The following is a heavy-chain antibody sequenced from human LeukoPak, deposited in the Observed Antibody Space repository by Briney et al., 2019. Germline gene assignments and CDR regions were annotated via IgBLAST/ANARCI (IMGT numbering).Heavy chain of an antibody. CDR3: ASRPMVRGVIAY. CDR2: IYYSGST. D-gene: IGHD3-10*01. J-gene: IGHJ4*02. V-gene: IGHV4-30-4*08. Sequence: PSQTLSLTCTVSGGSIGSGDYYWSWIRQPPGKGLEWIGYIYYSGSTYYNPSLKSRVTISVDTSKNQFSLKLSSVTAADMAVYYCASRPMVRGVIAYWGQGTLVTVSS. CDR1: GGSIGSGDYY.